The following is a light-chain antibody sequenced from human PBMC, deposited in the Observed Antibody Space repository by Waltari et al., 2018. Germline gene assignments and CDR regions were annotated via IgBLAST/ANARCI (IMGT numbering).Light chain of an antibody. Sequence: QSALTQPASVSGSPGQSITISCTGTTDDIVYLHYVSWYQQHLGKAPKLIIYDVPVRPSGVSNRFSGSKSGNTASLTISGLQADDEADYYCSSHTTRSTWVFGGGTKLTVL. CDR1: TDDIVYLHY. V-gene: IGLV2-14*03. CDR2: DVP. CDR3: SSHTTRSTWV. J-gene: IGLJ3*02.